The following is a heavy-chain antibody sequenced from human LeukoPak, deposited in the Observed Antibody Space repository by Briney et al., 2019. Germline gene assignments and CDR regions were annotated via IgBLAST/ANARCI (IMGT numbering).Heavy chain of an antibody. Sequence: PETLSLTCTVSGGSISSYYWSWIRQPAGKGLEWIGRIYTSGSTNYNPSLKSRVTMSVDTSKNQFSLKLSSVTAADTAVYYCARFVAVAGTRWFDPWGQGTLVTVSS. CDR3: ARFVAVAGTRWFDP. CDR2: IYTSGST. J-gene: IGHJ5*02. CDR1: GGSISSYY. D-gene: IGHD6-19*01. V-gene: IGHV4-4*07.